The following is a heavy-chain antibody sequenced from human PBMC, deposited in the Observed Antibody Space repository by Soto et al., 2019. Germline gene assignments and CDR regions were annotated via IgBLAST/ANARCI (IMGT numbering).Heavy chain of an antibody. CDR3: ARVPDY. J-gene: IGHJ4*02. Sequence: NPSETLSFTCTVSGGSISTYYWSWIRQPPGKGLEWIGYIYYSGSTNYNPSLKSRVIISVDRSKNQSSLKLSSVTAADTAVYYCARVPDYWGQGTLVTVSS. CDR2: IYYSGST. V-gene: IGHV4-59*12. CDR1: GGSISTYY.